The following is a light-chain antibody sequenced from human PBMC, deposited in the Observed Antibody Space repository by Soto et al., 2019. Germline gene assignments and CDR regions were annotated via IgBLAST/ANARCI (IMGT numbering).Light chain of an antibody. J-gene: IGKJ4*01. CDR2: AAS. CDR3: LQYNGYPFT. Sequence: MSSSVGDRVTITCRASQGIANYLAWFQQRPGEVPRRLIYAASTLQSGVPSRFSGGGSGTEFTLTISSLQPEDFATYYCLQYNGYPFTFGGGTKV. V-gene: IGKV1-17*03. CDR1: QGIANY.